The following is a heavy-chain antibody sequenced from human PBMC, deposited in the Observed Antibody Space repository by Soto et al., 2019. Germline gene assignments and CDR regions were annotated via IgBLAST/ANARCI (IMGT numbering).Heavy chain of an antibody. D-gene: IGHD2-15*01. Sequence: PSETLSLTCAVSGDSFGSGSYYWGWIRQPPGKGLEWIGNIYYSGSTYYNPSLKSRVTISVDTSKNQFSLKLSSVTAADTAVYYCARLQGGAFDIWGQGSMVTVSS. V-gene: IGHV4-39*01. CDR1: GDSFGSGSYY. CDR3: ARLQGGAFDI. CDR2: IYYSGST. J-gene: IGHJ3*02.